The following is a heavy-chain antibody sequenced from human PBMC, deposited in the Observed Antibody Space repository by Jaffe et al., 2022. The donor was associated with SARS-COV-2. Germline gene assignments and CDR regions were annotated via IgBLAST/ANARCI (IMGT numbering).Heavy chain of an antibody. CDR1: GGTFSSYA. CDR3: ARGRPSYSSGWYEYFQH. Sequence: QVQLVQSGAEVKKPGSSVKVSCKASGGTFSSYAISWVRQAPGQGLEWMGGIIPIFGTANYAQKFQGRVTITADESTSTAYMELSSLRSEDTAVYYCARGRPSYSSGWYEYFQHWGQGTLVTVSS. D-gene: IGHD6-19*01. J-gene: IGHJ1*01. V-gene: IGHV1-69*01. CDR2: IIPIFGTA.